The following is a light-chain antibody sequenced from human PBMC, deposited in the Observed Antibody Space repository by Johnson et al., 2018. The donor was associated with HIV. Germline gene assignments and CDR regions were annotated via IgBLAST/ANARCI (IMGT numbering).Light chain of an antibody. CDR2: DNN. CDR3: ATWDSSLSAGRV. V-gene: IGLV1-51*01. CDR1: SSNIGNNY. Sequence: QSVLTQSPSVSAAPGQKVTISCSGSSSNIGNNYVSWYQQLPGTAPKLLIYDNNKRPSGIPDRFSGSKSGTSATLGITGLQTGDEADYYCATWDSSLSAGRVFGTGTKSTGL. J-gene: IGLJ1*01.